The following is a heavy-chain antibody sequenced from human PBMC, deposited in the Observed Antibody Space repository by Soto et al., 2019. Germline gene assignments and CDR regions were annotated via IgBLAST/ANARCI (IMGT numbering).Heavy chain of an antibody. J-gene: IGHJ4*02. CDR1: GGSVSSYY. D-gene: IGHD4-4*01. CDR3: ARHSNRNYGLYYFDY. V-gene: IGHV4-59*08. CDR2: IYYSGST. Sequence: PSETLALTCTVAGGSVSSYYWGWIRQPPGKGLEWIGYIYYSGSTKYNPSLKSRVTMSVDTSNNQFSLKMSSVAAADTAVYYCARHSNRNYGLYYFDYWGLGALVTVSS.